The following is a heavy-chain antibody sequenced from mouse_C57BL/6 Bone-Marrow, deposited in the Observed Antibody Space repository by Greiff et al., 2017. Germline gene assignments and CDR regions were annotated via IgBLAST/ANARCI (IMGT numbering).Heavy chain of an antibody. D-gene: IGHD1-1*01. V-gene: IGHV11-2*01. J-gene: IGHJ1*03. CDR2: INSEGSAL. CDR3: MRYKTTVFYWYFAV. Sequence: EVMLVETGGGLVQPGGSRGLSCEGSGFTFSGFWMSWVRQTPGKTLEWIGDINSEGSALNYAPSIKDRFTIFRDNDKNTLYLQMGNVRSEDTATYFCMRYKTTVFYWYFAVWGTGTTVTVSS. CDR1: GFTFSGFW.